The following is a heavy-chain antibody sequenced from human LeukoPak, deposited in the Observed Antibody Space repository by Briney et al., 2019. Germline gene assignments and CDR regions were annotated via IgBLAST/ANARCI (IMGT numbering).Heavy chain of an antibody. J-gene: IGHJ4*02. CDR3: AKDLRAVVIGSPLDY. Sequence: GGSLRLSCAASAFTFSSYGMHWVSQAPGKGLEWVAFIRYDGSNKYYADSVKGRFTISRDNSKNTLYLQMNSLRAEDTAMYYCAKDLRAVVIGSPLDYWGQGILVTVSS. V-gene: IGHV3-30*02. D-gene: IGHD2-2*01. CDR1: AFTFSSYG. CDR2: IRYDGSNK.